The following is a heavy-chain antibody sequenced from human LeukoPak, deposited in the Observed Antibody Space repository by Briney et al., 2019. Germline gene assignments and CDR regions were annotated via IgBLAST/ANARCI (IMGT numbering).Heavy chain of an antibody. D-gene: IGHD4-23*01. CDR3: ARGIRWASDY. CDR1: GFTFSSYG. CDR2: ITSNGGTT. J-gene: IGHJ4*02. Sequence: PGGSLRLSCAASGFTFSSYGMVWVRQAPGKGLEYVSGITSNGGTTYYGNSVKGRFTISRDNSKDTLYLQMGSLRSEYMAVYYCARGIRWASDYWGQGTLVTVAS. V-gene: IGHV3-64*01.